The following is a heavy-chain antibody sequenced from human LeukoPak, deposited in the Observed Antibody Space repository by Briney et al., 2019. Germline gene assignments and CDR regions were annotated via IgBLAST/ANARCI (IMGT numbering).Heavy chain of an antibody. CDR1: GYNFTSYW. J-gene: IGHJ5*02. Sequence: GESLEISCKGSGYNFTSYWIGWVRPVPGKGLEWMGIIYPGDSDTRYSPSFQGQVTISADKSISTAYLQWSSLKASDTAMYYCARRSLNWFDPWGQGTLVTVSS. CDR2: IYPGDSDT. CDR3: ARRSLNWFDP. V-gene: IGHV5-51*01.